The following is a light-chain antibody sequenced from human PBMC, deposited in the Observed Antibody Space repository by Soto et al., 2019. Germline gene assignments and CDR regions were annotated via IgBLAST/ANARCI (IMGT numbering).Light chain of an antibody. CDR1: SSNIGSNS. CDR2: SNN. V-gene: IGLV1-44*01. Sequence: QSVLTQPPSVSGTPGQRVTISCSGSSSNIGSNSVNWYQQLPGTAPKVLIYSNNERPSGVPDRFSGSKSSTSASLAISGLQSEDEADYYCAVWDGRRNWVFGGGTKLTVL. CDR3: AVWDGRRNWV. J-gene: IGLJ3*02.